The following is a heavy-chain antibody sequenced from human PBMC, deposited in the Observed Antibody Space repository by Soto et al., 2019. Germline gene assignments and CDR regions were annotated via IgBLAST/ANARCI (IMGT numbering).Heavy chain of an antibody. CDR3: AKVPLSLRFYDY. J-gene: IGHJ4*02. CDR1: GFTFSNYA. D-gene: IGHD4-17*01. CDR2: ITGSAGNT. Sequence: AGGSLRLSCAASGFTFSNYAMHWVRQAPGKGLEWVSGITGSAGNTYYADSVKGRFTISRDNSKNTLYLQTNSLRADDTAIYYCAKVPLSLRFYDYWGQGALVTVPQ. V-gene: IGHV3-23*01.